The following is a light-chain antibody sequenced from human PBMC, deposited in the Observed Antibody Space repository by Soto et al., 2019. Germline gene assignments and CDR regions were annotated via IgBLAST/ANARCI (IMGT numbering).Light chain of an antibody. V-gene: IGKV3-15*01. J-gene: IGKJ4*01. Sequence: EIVMTQSPATLSVSPGERATLSCRASQSIRRSLAWYQQKPGQPPRLLIYNSSTRATGVAARFSGSGSGTDFTLTISRLQVEDSAVYFCQQYENWPPFTFGGGTKVEIK. CDR1: QSIRRS. CDR2: NSS. CDR3: QQYENWPPFT.